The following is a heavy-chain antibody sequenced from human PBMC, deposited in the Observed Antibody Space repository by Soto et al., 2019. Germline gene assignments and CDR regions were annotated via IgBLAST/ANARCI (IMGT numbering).Heavy chain of an antibody. CDR3: ARSLYGALWFDP. Sequence: SLTCTVCGGYISSGGYYWSRIRQPPGKGLEWIGYIYYSGSTNYNPSLKSRVTISVDTSKNQFSLKLSSVTAADTAVYYCARSLYGALWFDPWGQGTLVTVSS. D-gene: IGHD3-10*01. J-gene: IGHJ5*02. CDR2: IYYSGST. CDR1: GGYISSGGYY. V-gene: IGHV4-61*08.